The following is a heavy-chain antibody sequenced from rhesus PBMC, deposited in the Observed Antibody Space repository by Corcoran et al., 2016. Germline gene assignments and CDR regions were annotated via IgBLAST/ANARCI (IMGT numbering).Heavy chain of an antibody. D-gene: IGHD5-30*01. V-gene: IGHV4-160*01. CDR2: IYGSRGST. J-gene: IGHJ4*01. CDR1: GGSISSNY. CDR3: ARGQGYSGYSSGDFDY. Sequence: QVQLQESGPGLVKPSETLSLTCAVSGGSISSNYWSWIRQPPGKGLEWIGYIYGSRGSTSYNPSLKSRGTISTDTSKNQFSLKLSSVTAADTAVYYCARGQGYSGYSSGDFDYWGQGVLVTVSS.